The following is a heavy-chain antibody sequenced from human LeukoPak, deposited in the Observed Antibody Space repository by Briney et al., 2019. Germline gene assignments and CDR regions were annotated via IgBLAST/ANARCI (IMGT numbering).Heavy chain of an antibody. V-gene: IGHV1-2*02. CDR3: ARPYSAVIYYFDY. Sequence: ASVNVSCKASGYTFTGYYMHWVRQAPGQGLEWMGWINPNSGGTNYAQKFQGRVTMTRDTSISTAYMELSRLRSDDTAVYYCARPYSAVIYYFDYWGQGTLVTVSS. D-gene: IGHD6-13*01. CDR1: GYTFTGYY. J-gene: IGHJ4*02. CDR2: INPNSGGT.